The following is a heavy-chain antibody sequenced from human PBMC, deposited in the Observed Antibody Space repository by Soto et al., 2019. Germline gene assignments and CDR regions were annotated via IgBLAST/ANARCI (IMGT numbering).Heavy chain of an antibody. Sequence: GESLKISCQGSGYNFANYWIVWVRQMPGKGLEFMGIIYPGDSDTRYGTSFEGHVSISADKSIRTAYLQWSSLKASDTAIYYCARAHSNGSYQHFHXWGQGTLVTVSX. CDR3: ARAHSNGSYQHFHX. CDR1: GYNFANYW. J-gene: IGHJ4*02. D-gene: IGHD6-19*01. CDR2: IYPGDSDT. V-gene: IGHV5-51*01.